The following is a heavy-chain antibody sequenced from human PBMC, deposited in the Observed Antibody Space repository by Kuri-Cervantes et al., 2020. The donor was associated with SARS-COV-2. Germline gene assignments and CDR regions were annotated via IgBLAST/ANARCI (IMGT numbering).Heavy chain of an antibody. Sequence: SETLSLTCAVSGGSISSGGYSWSWIRQPPGKGLEWIGSIYYSGSTYYNPSLKSRVTISVDTSKNQFSLKLSSVTAADTAVYYCATSGYYDFWSGYYFDYWGQGTLVTVSS. CDR3: ATSGYYDFWSGYYFDY. CDR2: IYYSGST. J-gene: IGHJ4*02. CDR1: GGSISSGGYS. D-gene: IGHD3-3*01. V-gene: IGHV4-39*01.